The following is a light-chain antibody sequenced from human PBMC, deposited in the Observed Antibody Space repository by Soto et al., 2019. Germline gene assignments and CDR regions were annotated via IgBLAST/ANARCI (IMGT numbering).Light chain of an antibody. CDR2: DAS. J-gene: IGKJ5*01. V-gene: IGKV1-33*01. CDR1: QDVSNY. CDR3: QQYSNLIT. Sequence: DIHMTQSPSSLSASVGHRVTITCQASQDVSNYLNWYQQKLGKAPKLLIYDASNLETGVPSRFSGSGSGTYFTFTISSLKPEDFATYYCQQYSNLITFGQGTRLEIK.